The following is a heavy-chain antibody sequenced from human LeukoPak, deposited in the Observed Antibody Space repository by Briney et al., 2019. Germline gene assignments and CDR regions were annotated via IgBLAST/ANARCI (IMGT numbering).Heavy chain of an antibody. CDR1: GGSISSYY. J-gene: IGHJ1*01. CDR3: ARDSSGYYGHFQH. D-gene: IGHD3-22*01. CDR2: IYYSGST. V-gene: IGHV4-59*01. Sequence: PSETLSLTCTVSGGSISSYYWSWIRQPPGKGLEWIGYIYYSGSTNCNPSLKSRVTISVDTSKNQFSLKLSSVTAADTAVYYCARDSSGYYGHFQHWGQGTLVTVSS.